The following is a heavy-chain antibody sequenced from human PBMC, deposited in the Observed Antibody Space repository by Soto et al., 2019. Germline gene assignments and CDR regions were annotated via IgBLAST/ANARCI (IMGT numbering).Heavy chain of an antibody. Sequence: QVHLVESGGNLVEPGGPLRLSCAGSGFTFGDYYMSWIRQAPGRGLEWISYISASGSSIYYADSVKGRFAISRDNAKNSLYLQLTRLRAEDTAVYYCARVASSSSGVSFDYWGQVTLVTVSS. D-gene: IGHD6-6*01. CDR2: ISASGSSI. CDR1: GFTFGDYY. J-gene: IGHJ4*02. V-gene: IGHV3-11*01. CDR3: ARVASSSSGVSFDY.